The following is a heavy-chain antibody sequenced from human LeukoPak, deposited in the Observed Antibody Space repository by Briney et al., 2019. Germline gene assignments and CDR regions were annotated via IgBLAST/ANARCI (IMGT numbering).Heavy chain of an antibody. CDR1: RFTFSSYA. CDR3: ARAPMGTAPLY. V-gene: IGHV1-8*02. Sequence: PGGSLRLSCAASRFTFSSYAMSWVRQAPGKGLEWMGWMNPVSGKAGSAQKFQGRVTLTRDTSISTAYMEVSSLRFDDTAFYYCARAPMGTAPLYWGQGTLVTVSS. CDR2: MNPVSGKA. D-gene: IGHD1/OR15-1a*01. J-gene: IGHJ4*02.